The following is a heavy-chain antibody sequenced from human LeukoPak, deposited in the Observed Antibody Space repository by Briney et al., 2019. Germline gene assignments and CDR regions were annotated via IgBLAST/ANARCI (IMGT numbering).Heavy chain of an antibody. CDR1: GFTFSTYA. J-gene: IGHJ4*02. D-gene: IGHD3-22*01. CDR3: AKDHAYYDSSGYFYFDY. CDR2: ISFDGSNK. Sequence: GGSLRLSCAASGFTFSTYAMHWVRQAPGKGLEWVAVISFDGSNKYYADSVKGRFTISRDSSKNTLYLQMNSLRAEDTAVYYCAKDHAYYDSSGYFYFDYWGQGTLVTVSS. V-gene: IGHV3-30*04.